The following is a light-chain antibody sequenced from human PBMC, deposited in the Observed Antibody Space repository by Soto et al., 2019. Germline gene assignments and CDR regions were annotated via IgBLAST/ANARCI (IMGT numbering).Light chain of an antibody. J-gene: IGKJ1*01. V-gene: IGKV3-20*01. CDR3: QQYGSSPQT. CDR1: QSVSSSY. CDR2: GAS. Sequence: DIVLTQSPGTLSLSPGERATLSCRASQSVSSSYLAWYQHKPGQAPRLLIYGASNRANGIPDRFSGSGSGTDFALTISRLEPEDFAVCYCQQYGSSPQTFGQGTKVDIK.